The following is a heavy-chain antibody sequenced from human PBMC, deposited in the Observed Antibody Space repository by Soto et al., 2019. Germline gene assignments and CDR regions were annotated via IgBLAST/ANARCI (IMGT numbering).Heavy chain of an antibody. D-gene: IGHD3-10*01. CDR1: GGSISSYY. CDR3: ASYSSRRGSGSYYRTFDY. V-gene: IGHV4-59*01. CDR2: IYYSGST. J-gene: IGHJ4*02. Sequence: SETLSLTCTVAGGSISSYYWSWIRQPPGKGLEWIGYIYYSGSTNYNPSLKSRVTISVDTSKNQFSLKLSSVTAADTAVYYCASYSSRRGSGSYYRTFDYWGQGTLVTVS.